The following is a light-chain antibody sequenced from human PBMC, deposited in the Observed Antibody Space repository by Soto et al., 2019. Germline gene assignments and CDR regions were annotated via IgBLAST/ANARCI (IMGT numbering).Light chain of an antibody. CDR2: GAS. V-gene: IGKV3-15*01. J-gene: IGKJ5*01. CDR3: QQYNTWPPIT. CDR1: QNVRSN. Sequence: EIVMTQSPATLSVSPGERATLSCRASQNVRSNLAWYQQKPGQAPRLLIFGASTMATGIPARFSGTGSGTEFTLTISSLQSEDFAVYYCQQYNTWPPITFGQGTRLEIK.